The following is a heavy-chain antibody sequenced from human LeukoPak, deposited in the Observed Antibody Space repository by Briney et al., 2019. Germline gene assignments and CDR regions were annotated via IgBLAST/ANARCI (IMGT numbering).Heavy chain of an antibody. V-gene: IGHV3-30*18. CDR3: AKDYGDYYFDY. J-gene: IGHJ4*02. CDR1: GFSFRTYR. Sequence: PGGSLRLSCAASGFSFRTYRMHWVRQAPGKGLQWVAVISYDGSNKYYTDSVKGRFTISRDNSKNTLFLQMNSLRAEDTAVYYCAKDYGDYYFDYWGQGTLVTVSS. CDR2: ISYDGSNK. D-gene: IGHD4-17*01.